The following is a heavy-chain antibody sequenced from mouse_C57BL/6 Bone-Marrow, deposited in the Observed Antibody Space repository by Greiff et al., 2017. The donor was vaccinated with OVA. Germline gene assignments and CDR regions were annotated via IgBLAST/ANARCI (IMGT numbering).Heavy chain of an antibody. V-gene: IGHV5-6*01. Sequence: EVKLVESGGDLVKPGGSLKLSCAASGFTFSSYGMSWVRQTPDKRLEWVATISSGGSYTYYPDSVKGRFTISRDNAKNTLYLQMSSLKSEDTAMYYCARHNYGSSYWFDYWGQGTTLTVSS. D-gene: IGHD1-1*01. CDR3: ARHNYGSSYWFDY. CDR2: ISSGGSYT. CDR1: GFTFSSYG. J-gene: IGHJ2*01.